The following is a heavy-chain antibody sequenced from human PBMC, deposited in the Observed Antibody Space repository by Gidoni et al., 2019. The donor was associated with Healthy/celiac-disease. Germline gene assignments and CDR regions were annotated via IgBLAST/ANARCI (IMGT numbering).Heavy chain of an antibody. CDR2: IRSKAYGGTT. V-gene: IGHV3-49*03. CDR1: GVTFGDYA. CDR3: TRDKAIPPGYRGFDY. J-gene: IGHJ4*02. Sequence: EVQLVESGGGLVQPGRPLRLSCTASGVTFGDYAMSWFRQAPGKGLEWVGFIRSKAYGGTTEYAASVKGRFTISRDDSKSIAYLQMNSLKTEDTAVYYCTRDKAIPPGYRGFDYWGQGTLVTVSS. D-gene: IGHD2-21*01.